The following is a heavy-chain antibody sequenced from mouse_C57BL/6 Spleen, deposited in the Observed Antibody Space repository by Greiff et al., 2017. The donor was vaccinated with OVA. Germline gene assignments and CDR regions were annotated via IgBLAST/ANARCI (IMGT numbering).Heavy chain of an antibody. V-gene: IGHV1-12*01. D-gene: IGHD2-4*01. CDR1: GYTFNSYN. J-gene: IGHJ4*01. CDR3: AKDGYEDYDMDY. CDR2: IDPGDGDT. Sequence: QVQLQQSGAELVRPGASVKMSCKASGYTFNSYNMHWVKQTPRQGLEWIGTIDPGDGDTYYDQKFKGKATMTVDTSSNTAYLQLSSLTSEDTAVYYCAKDGYEDYDMDYWGQGTSVTVSS.